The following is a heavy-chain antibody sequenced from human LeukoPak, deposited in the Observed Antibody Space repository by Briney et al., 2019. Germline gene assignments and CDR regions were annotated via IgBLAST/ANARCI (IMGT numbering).Heavy chain of an antibody. CDR1: GYTFTSHG. CDR3: ARDIAVSQFDF. V-gene: IGHV1-18*01. D-gene: IGHD1-14*01. Sequence: ASVKVSCKASGYTFTSHGISWVRQAPGQGLEWMGWISGYNGQTEYSEKLQGRVTMTTDKSTSTAYMELRSLTFDDTAVYYCARDIAVSQFDFWGQGTLVTVSS. J-gene: IGHJ4*02. CDR2: ISGYNGQT.